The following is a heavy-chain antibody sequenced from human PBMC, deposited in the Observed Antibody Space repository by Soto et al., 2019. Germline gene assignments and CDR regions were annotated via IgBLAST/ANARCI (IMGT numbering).Heavy chain of an antibody. CDR3: ARGDYYGSGSYSNYYYGMDV. Sequence: PSETLSLTCTVSGGSISSGDYYWSWICQPPGKGLEWIGYIYYSGSTYYNPSLKSRVTISVDTSKNQFSLKLSSVTAADTAVYYCARGDYYGSGSYSNYYYGMDVWGQGTTVTV. CDR2: IYYSGST. J-gene: IGHJ6*02. D-gene: IGHD3-10*01. V-gene: IGHV4-30-4*01. CDR1: GGSISSGDYY.